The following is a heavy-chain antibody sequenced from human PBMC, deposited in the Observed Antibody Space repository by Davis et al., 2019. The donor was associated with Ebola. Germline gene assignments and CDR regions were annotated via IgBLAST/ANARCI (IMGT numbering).Heavy chain of an antibody. D-gene: IGHD3-16*01. CDR1: GFTFDDYA. Sequence: PGGSLRLSCAASGFTFDDYAMHWVRQAPGKGLEWVSGISWNSGSIGYADSVKGRFTISRDNAKNSLYLQMNSLRAEDTALYYCAVVSNYYYYGMDVWGQGTTVTVSS. CDR2: ISWNSGSI. CDR3: AVVSNYYYYGMDV. J-gene: IGHJ6*02. V-gene: IGHV3-9*01.